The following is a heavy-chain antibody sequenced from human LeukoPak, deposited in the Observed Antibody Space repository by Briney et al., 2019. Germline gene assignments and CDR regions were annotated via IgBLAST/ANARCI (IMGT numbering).Heavy chain of an antibody. CDR2: INPNSGGT. CDR1: GYTFTGYY. J-gene: IGHJ4*02. CDR3: ARGEYSSSWDHYYFDY. D-gene: IGHD6-13*01. Sequence: ASVKVSCKASGYTFTGYYMHWVRQAPGQGLEWMGRINPNSGGTNYAETFQGRVTMTRDTSITTAYLEVSSLRSDDTAVYYCARGEYSSSWDHYYFDYWGQGTLVTVSS. V-gene: IGHV1-2*06.